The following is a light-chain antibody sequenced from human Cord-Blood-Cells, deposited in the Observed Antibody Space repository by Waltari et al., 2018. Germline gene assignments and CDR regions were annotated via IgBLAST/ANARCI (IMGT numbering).Light chain of an antibody. CDR3: CSYAGSYTYV. CDR1: SSDVGGYNY. Sequence: QSALTQPRSVSGSPGQSVTISCTGTSSDVGGYNYVSWYQQHPGKAPKLMIYDGSKRPPGFLGAFSGSKSGNTASLTISGLQAEDEADYYCCSYAGSYTYVFGTGTKVTVL. J-gene: IGLJ1*01. CDR2: DGS. V-gene: IGLV2-11*01.